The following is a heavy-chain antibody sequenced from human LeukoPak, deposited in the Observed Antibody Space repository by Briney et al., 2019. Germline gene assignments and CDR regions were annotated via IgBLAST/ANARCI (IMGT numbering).Heavy chain of an antibody. D-gene: IGHD3-22*01. V-gene: IGHV3-33*01. CDR2: IWYDGSNK. CDR3: ARDDYYDSSGYYLYYFDY. Sequence: GRSLRLSCAASGFTFSSYGMHWVRQAPGEGLEWVAVIWYDGSNKYYADSVKGRFTISRDNSKNTLYLQMNSLRAEDTAVYYCARDDYYDSSGYYLYYFDYWGQGTLVTVSS. CDR1: GFTFSSYG. J-gene: IGHJ4*02.